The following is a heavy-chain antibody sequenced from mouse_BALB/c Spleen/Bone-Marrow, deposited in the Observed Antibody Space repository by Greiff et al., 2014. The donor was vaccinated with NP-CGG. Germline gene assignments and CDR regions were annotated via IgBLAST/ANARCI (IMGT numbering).Heavy chain of an antibody. D-gene: IGHD1-2*01. V-gene: IGHV1-7*01. J-gene: IGHJ3*01. CDR3: ARETALHYYGSWFAY. CDR1: GYTFTSYW. Sequence: VQLQQSGAELAKPGASVKMSCKASGYTFTSYWMHWVKQRPGQGLEWIGYINPSTGYTEYNQKFKDKATLTADKSSSTAYMQLSSLTSEDSAVYYCARETALHYYGSWFAYWGQGTLVTVSA. CDR2: INPSTGYT.